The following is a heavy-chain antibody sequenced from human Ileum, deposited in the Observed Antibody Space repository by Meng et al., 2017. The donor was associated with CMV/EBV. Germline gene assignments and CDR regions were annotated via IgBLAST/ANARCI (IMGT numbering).Heavy chain of an antibody. D-gene: IGHD3-22*01. CDR1: GFTFSDSG. Sequence: LTSAPSGFTFSDSGIHSVRQAPGKGLVWVSRIDYDGSIATYADSVKSRFTISRDNAKNTLYLQMNSLRAEDTAVYYCARDSITAEGYYYDSSGFWGQGTLVTVSS. CDR2: IDYDGSIA. CDR3: ARDSITAEGYYYDSSGF. J-gene: IGHJ4*02. V-gene: IGHV3-74*01.